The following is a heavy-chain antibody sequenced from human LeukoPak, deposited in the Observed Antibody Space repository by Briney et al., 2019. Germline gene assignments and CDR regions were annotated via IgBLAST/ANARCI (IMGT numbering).Heavy chain of an antibody. CDR2: IYYNGRT. CDR1: GDSISSSRYY. Sequence: KASETLSLTCTVSGDSISSSRYYWGWIRQPPGEGLEWIANIYYNGRTYYNPSLKSRVTISVDTSKNQFSLKLSSVTATDTAVYYCASWGATHHHFDYWGQGSLVTVSS. CDR3: ASWGATHHHFDY. D-gene: IGHD1-26*01. V-gene: IGHV4-39*01. J-gene: IGHJ4*02.